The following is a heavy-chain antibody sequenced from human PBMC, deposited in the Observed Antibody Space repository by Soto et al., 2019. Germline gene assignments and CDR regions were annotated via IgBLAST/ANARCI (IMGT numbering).Heavy chain of an antibody. V-gene: IGHV5-51*01. CDR3: ARAPIDIWEPVNYGMDV. D-gene: IGHD3-9*01. J-gene: IGHJ6*02. CDR1: GYSFTSYW. Sequence: PGESLKISCKGSGYSFTSYWIGWVRQMPGKGLEWMGIIYPGDSDTRYSPSFQGQVTISADKSISTAYLQWSSLRAEDTAVYYCARAPIDIWEPVNYGMDVWGQGTTVTVSS. CDR2: IYPGDSDT.